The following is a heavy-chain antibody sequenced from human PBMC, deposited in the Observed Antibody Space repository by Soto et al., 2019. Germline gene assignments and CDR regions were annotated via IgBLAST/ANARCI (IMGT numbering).Heavy chain of an antibody. CDR1: GFTLSSYA. CDR2: ISSNGGST. J-gene: IGHJ4*02. Sequence: EVQLLESGGGLVKPGGPLRLSCAAPGFTLSSYAMPWVRQAPGKGLEYVSAISSNGGSTYYANSVKGRFTISRDNSKNTLYLQMGSLRAEDMAVYYCARGPGYYFDYWGQGTLVTVSS. CDR3: ARGPGYYFDY. V-gene: IGHV3-64*01.